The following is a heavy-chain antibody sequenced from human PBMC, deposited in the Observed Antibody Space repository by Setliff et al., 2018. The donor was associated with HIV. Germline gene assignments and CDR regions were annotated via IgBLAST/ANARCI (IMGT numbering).Heavy chain of an antibody. J-gene: IGHJ4*02. D-gene: IGHD3-10*01. CDR3: ARETQTGTGSYHD. CDR2: INCENGDT. Sequence: ASVKVSCKTSGYTFTNYYVNWVRQAPGQGLEWMGIINCENGDTTYEQNFKDRVTVTRDTSTSTVYMDLSSLRPEDTAVYYCARETQTGTGSYHDWGQGTLVTVSS. V-gene: IGHV1-46*01. CDR1: GYTFTNYY.